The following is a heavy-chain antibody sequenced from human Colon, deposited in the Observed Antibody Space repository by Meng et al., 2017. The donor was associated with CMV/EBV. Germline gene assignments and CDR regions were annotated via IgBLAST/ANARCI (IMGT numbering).Heavy chain of an antibody. D-gene: IGHD6-19*01. Sequence: GYTFTGYYRHWVRQAPGQGLEWMGRISPFSGDTNYSEKFQGRVTMTRDTSISTAHMELSRLTSDDTAVYYCARDWGGAVAGFNWFDPWGQGTLVTVSS. CDR3: ARDWGGAVAGFNWFDP. CDR2: ISPFSGDT. J-gene: IGHJ5*02. CDR1: GYTFTGYY. V-gene: IGHV1-2*02.